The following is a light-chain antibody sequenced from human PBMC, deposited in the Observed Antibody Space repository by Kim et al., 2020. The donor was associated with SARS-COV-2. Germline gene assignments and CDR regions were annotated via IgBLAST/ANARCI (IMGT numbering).Light chain of an antibody. Sequence: SVALGQTARITCGGNNIGGKTVHWYQQKSGQAPVLVIYRDSARPSGIPERFSGSNSGNTATLTISRAQAGDEADYYCQVWDSSTGVFGGGTQLTVL. CDR1: NIGGKT. V-gene: IGLV3-9*01. CDR2: RDS. J-gene: IGLJ2*01. CDR3: QVWDSSTGV.